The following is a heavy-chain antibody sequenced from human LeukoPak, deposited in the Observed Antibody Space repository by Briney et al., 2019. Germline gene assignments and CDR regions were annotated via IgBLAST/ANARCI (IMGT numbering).Heavy chain of an antibody. V-gene: IGHV3-21*01. CDR2: ISSSSSYI. D-gene: IGHD6-19*01. CDR1: GFTFSSYS. Sequence: GGSLRLSCAASGFTFSSYSMNWVRQAPGKGLEWVSSISSSSSYIYYADSVKGRFTISRDNAKNSLYLRMNSLRAEDTAVYYCARDRWHSSGWYTGEFDYWGQGTLVTVSS. CDR3: ARDRWHSSGWYTGEFDY. J-gene: IGHJ4*02.